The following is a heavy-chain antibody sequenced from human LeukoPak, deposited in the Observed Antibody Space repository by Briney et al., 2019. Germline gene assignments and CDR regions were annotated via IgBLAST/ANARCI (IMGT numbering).Heavy chain of an antibody. J-gene: IGHJ6*02. CDR2: IEKDGGEK. D-gene: IGHD5-18*01. CDR3: ARAGLGYSYGYRYFYYAMDV. V-gene: IGHV3-7*04. Sequence: GVPLRLPCAASRFTFRSYWVSWVRQVPGKGLEGVAIIEKDGGEKYYVDSVRGRSTISRDNAENSLYLQVNSLRVGDTAVYYCARAGLGYSYGYRYFYYAMDVWGQGITVTVSS. CDR1: RFTFRSYW.